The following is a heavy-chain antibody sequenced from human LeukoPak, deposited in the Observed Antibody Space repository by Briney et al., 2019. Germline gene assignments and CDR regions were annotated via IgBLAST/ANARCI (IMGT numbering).Heavy chain of an antibody. J-gene: IGHJ4*02. CDR1: GFTFSNYW. CDR2: INSDGSST. D-gene: IGHD6-13*01. Sequence: GGSLRLSCAASGFTFSNYWMHWVRQAPGKGLVWVSHINSDGSSTSYADSVKGRFTISRDNAKNTLYLQINSLRAEDTAVYYCARGAAGDYWGQGTLVTVSS. V-gene: IGHV3-74*01. CDR3: ARGAAGDY.